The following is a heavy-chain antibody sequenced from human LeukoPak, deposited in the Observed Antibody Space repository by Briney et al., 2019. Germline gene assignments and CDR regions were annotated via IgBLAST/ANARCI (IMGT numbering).Heavy chain of an antibody. CDR3: ARRYTSSWAHWFDP. CDR1: GFTFSTCA. J-gene: IGHJ5*02. CDR2: ISGTTSGT. Sequence: GGSLRLSCAASGFTFSTCAMSWVRQAPGKGLEWVSGISGTTSGTYYADSVKGRFTISRDNSKNTLYLEMNSLRAEDTAVYYCARRYTSSWAHWFDPWGQGTLVTVSS. V-gene: IGHV3-23*01. D-gene: IGHD2-15*01.